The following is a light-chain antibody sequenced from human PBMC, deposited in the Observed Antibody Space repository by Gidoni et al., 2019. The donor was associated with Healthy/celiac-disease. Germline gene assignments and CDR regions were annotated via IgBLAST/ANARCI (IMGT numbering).Light chain of an antibody. J-gene: IGLJ2*01. Sequence: QSVLTQPPSASGTPGQRVTITCSGSSSNIGSNTVTWYQQLPGTATQLLIYSDNQRTSGVPARFSGSKSGTSASLAISGLQSEDEADYYCAAWDDSLNGVVFGGGTKLTV. CDR3: AAWDDSLNGVV. CDR2: SDN. V-gene: IGLV1-44*01. CDR1: SSNIGSNT.